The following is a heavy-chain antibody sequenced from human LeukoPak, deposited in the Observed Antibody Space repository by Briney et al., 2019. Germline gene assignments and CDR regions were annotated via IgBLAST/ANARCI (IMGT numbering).Heavy chain of an antibody. CDR2: INLNSGGT. Sequence: ASVKVSCKASGYTFTGYYMHWVRQAPGQGLEWMGWINLNSGGTNYAQKFQGWVTMTRDTSISTAYMELSRLRSDDTAVYYCARGPTLVRGVIMPDSVGGMDVWGQGTTVTVSS. V-gene: IGHV1-2*04. CDR1: GYTFTGYY. CDR3: ARGPTLVRGVIMPDSVGGMDV. J-gene: IGHJ6*02. D-gene: IGHD3-10*01.